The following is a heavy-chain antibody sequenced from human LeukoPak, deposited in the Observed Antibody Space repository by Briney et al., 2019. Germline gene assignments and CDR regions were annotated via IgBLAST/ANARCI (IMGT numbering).Heavy chain of an antibody. D-gene: IGHD5-18*01. Sequence: GGSLRLSCAASGFTFSSYAMHWVRQHPGKGLEWVAVISYDGSNKYYADSVKGRFTISRDNSKNTLYLQMNSLRAEDTAVYYCARDRLSGYGYGPIDYWGQGTLVTVSS. CDR2: ISYDGSNK. V-gene: IGHV3-30*17. CDR1: GFTFSSYA. CDR3: ARDRLSGYGYGPIDY. J-gene: IGHJ4*02.